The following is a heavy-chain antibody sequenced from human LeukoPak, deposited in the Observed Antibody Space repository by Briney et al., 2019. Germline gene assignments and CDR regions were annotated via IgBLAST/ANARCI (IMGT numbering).Heavy chain of an antibody. J-gene: IGHJ4*02. CDR2: ISSSGTTI. D-gene: IGHD1-26*01. V-gene: IGHV3-11*01. CDR3: ARRRDSGSLQHFDY. CDR1: GFTFSDYY. Sequence: GRSLRLSCAASGFTFSDYYTSWVRQAPGKGLEWVSYISSSGTTIYYADSVKGRFTISRDNAKNSLYLQMNSLRAEDTAVYYCARRRDSGSLQHFDYWGQGTLVTVSS.